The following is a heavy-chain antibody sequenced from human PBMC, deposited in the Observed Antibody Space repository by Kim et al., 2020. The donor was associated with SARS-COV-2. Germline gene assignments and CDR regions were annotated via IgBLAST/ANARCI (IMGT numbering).Heavy chain of an antibody. CDR1: GGSFSGYY. CDR2: INHSGST. J-gene: IGHJ5*02. D-gene: IGHD3-22*01. Sequence: SETLSLTCAVYGGSFSGYYWSWIRQPPGKGLEWIGEINHSGSTNYNPSLKSRVTISVDTSKNQFSLKQSSVTAADTAVYYCARGLVRITMIVVVIPLTANWFDPWGQGTLVTVSS. V-gene: IGHV4-34*01. CDR3: ARGLVRITMIVVVIPLTANWFDP.